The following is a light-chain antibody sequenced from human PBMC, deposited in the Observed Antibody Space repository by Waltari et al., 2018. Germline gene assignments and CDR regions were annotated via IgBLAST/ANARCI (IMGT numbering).Light chain of an antibody. V-gene: IGKV1-NL1*01. CDR3: QQYYSTPYT. CDR2: AAS. J-gene: IGKJ2*01. Sequence: DIQMTQSPSSLSASVGDRVTITCLASQGISNSLAWYQQKPGKAPKLLLYAASRLESGVPSRCSGSGSGTDYTRTISSLQPEDFATYYCQQYYSTPYTVGQGTKLEIK. CDR1: QGISNS.